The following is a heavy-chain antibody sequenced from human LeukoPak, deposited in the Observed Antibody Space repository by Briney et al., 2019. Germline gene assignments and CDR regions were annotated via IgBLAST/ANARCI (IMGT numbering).Heavy chain of an antibody. J-gene: IGHJ4*02. Sequence: PGGSLRLSCAASGFTFSDSSMNWVRQAPGKGLEWVSHITAYSSTTYYADSVKGRFTISRDNAKDSLFLQMNSLRVEDTAMYFCTRVGVGGYWGQGTLVTVSS. CDR3: TRVGVGGY. D-gene: IGHD3-16*01. CDR2: ITAYSSTT. CDR1: GFTFSDSS. V-gene: IGHV3-48*04.